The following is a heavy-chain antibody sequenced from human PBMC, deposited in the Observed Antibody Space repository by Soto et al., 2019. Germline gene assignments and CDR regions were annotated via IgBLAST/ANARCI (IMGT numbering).Heavy chain of an antibody. Sequence: GGSLRLSCAASGFTFSSYAMHWVRQAPGKGLEWVAVISYDGSNKYYADSVKGRFTISRDNSKNTLYLQMNSLRAEDTAVYYCARAYYYGSGSYAGGAYYYYGMDVWGQGTTVTVSS. CDR1: GFTFSSYA. CDR3: ARAYYYGSGSYAGGAYYYYGMDV. CDR2: ISYDGSNK. V-gene: IGHV3-30-3*01. J-gene: IGHJ6*02. D-gene: IGHD3-10*01.